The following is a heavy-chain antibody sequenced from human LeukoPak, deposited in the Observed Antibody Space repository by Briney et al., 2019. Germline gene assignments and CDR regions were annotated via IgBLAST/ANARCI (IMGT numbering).Heavy chain of an antibody. Sequence: SETLSLTCTLSGGSISTYYWSWIRQPPGKGLEWIGYIYHSGSTNYNPSLKSRVTISVDTSKNQFSLKLSSVTAADTAVYYCARGYQLLWGGWFDPWGQGTLVTVSS. V-gene: IGHV4-59*01. CDR2: IYHSGST. CDR3: ARGYQLLWGGWFDP. D-gene: IGHD2-2*01. CDR1: GGSISTYY. J-gene: IGHJ5*02.